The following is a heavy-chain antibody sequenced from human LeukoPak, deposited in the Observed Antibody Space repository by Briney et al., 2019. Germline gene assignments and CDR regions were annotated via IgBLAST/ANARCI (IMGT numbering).Heavy chain of an antibody. D-gene: IGHD3-22*01. Sequence: AGGSLRLSCAASGFTFSGFSMSWVRQSPTKGLEWVANIKQDGSERYYVDSVKGRFTISRDNAKNSLYLQMNSLRAEDTAVYYCARDREIRVVAERDHYNWFDPWGQGTLVTVSS. CDR1: GFTFSGFS. CDR2: IKQDGSER. J-gene: IGHJ5*02. CDR3: ARDREIRVVAERDHYNWFDP. V-gene: IGHV3-7*01.